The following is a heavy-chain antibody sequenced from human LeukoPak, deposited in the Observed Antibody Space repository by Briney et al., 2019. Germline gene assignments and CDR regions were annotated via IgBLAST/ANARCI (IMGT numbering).Heavy chain of an antibody. CDR3: ARARIAVADSVFDY. Sequence: GGSLRLSCAAAGFTFSSYAMSWVRQAPGKGLEWVSGITGSGHTTYYADSVKGRFTISRDNSKNTLYLQMNSLRAEDTAVYYCARARIAVADSVFDYWGQGTLVTVSS. CDR1: GFTFSSYA. D-gene: IGHD6-19*01. CDR2: ITGSGHTT. V-gene: IGHV3-23*01. J-gene: IGHJ4*02.